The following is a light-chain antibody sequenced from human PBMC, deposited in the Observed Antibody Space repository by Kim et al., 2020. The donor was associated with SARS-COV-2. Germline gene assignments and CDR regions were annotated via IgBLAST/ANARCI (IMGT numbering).Light chain of an antibody. Sequence: DIQMTQSPSSLSASVGDTVTITCRASHNIFAHLNWYQKSPGKAPKLLIYAASSLHSGVPSRFDAYGSGTDFTLTIRSLQPEDFATYFCQQSYSTPLTFGGGTKVDIK. CDR1: HNIFAH. V-gene: IGKV1-39*01. CDR3: QQSYSTPLT. J-gene: IGKJ4*01. CDR2: AAS.